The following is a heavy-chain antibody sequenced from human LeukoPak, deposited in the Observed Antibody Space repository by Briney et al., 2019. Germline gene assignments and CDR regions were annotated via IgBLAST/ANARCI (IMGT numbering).Heavy chain of an antibody. Sequence: GGSLRLSCAASGFTFSSYSMNWVRQAPGKGLEWVSSISSSSSYIYYADSVKGRFTISRDNAKNTLYLQMNSLRAEDTAVYYCAKGRGWLQLTHFDYWGQGTLVTVSS. D-gene: IGHD5-24*01. CDR2: ISSSSSYI. CDR3: AKGRGWLQLTHFDY. CDR1: GFTFSSYS. V-gene: IGHV3-21*04. J-gene: IGHJ4*02.